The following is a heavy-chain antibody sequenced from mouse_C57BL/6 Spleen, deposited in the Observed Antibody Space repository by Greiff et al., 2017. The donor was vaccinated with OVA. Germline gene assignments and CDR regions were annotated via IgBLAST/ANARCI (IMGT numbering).Heavy chain of an antibody. CDR3: AREDDYDYFDY. V-gene: IGHV3-6*01. CDR1: GYSITSGYY. CDR2: ISYDGSN. J-gene: IGHJ2*01. Sequence: DVKLVESGPGLVKPSQSLSLTCSVTGYSITSGYYWNWIRQFPGNKLEWMGYISYDGSNNYNPSLKNRISITRYTSKNQFFLKLKSVTTEDTATYYCAREDDYDYFDYWGQGTTLTVSS. D-gene: IGHD2-4*01.